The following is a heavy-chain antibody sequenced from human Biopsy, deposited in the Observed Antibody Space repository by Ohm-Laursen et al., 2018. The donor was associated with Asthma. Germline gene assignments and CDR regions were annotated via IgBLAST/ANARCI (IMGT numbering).Heavy chain of an antibody. CDR3: ASETGHSYGSGSEYYFDY. V-gene: IGHV1-69*13. Sequence: SVKVSCKPSGGTFNNYAINWVRQAPGQGLEWMGGISPTFGTTNYAQKLKGRVTITADESSSTAYMELSSLRSEDTAVYYCASETGHSYGSGSEYYFDYWGLGTLVTVSS. CDR2: ISPTFGTT. CDR1: GGTFNNYA. J-gene: IGHJ4*02. D-gene: IGHD3-10*01.